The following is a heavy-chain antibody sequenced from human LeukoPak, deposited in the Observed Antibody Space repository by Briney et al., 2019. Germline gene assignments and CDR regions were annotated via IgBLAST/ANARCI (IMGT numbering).Heavy chain of an antibody. CDR3: AKDFEAFKRYYYDSSGYHGAFDI. D-gene: IGHD3-22*01. CDR1: GFTFSSYG. J-gene: IGHJ3*02. CDR2: ISYDGSNK. Sequence: GRSLRLSCAASGFTFSSYGMHWVRQAPGKGLEWVAVISYDGSNKYYADSVKGRFTISRDNSKNTLYLQMNSLRAEDTAVYYCAKDFEAFKRYYYDSSGYHGAFDIWGQGTMVPVSS. V-gene: IGHV3-30*18.